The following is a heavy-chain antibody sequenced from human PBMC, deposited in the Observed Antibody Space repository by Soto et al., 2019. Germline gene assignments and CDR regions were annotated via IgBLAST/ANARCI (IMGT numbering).Heavy chain of an antibody. CDR1: GFTFSSYS. CDR2: ISSSSSTI. Sequence: GGSLRLSCAASGFTFSSYSMNWVRQAPGKGLEWVSYISSSSSTIYYADSVKGRFTISRDNAKNSLYLQMNSLRDEDTAVYYCARLGTWSGYPLDYYGMDVWGQGTTVTVSS. V-gene: IGHV3-48*02. D-gene: IGHD3-3*01. J-gene: IGHJ6*02. CDR3: ARLGTWSGYPLDYYGMDV.